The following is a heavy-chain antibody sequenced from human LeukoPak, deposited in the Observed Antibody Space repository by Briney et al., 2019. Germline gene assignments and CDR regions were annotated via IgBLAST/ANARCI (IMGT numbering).Heavy chain of an antibody. D-gene: IGHD2-2*01. Sequence: GGSLRLSCAASGFTFSSYGMHWVRQAPGKGLEWVAVISYDGSNKYYADSVKGRFTISRDNSKNTLYLQMNSLRAEDTAVYYCAKVQGSSTRPPSYYYYGMDVWGQGTTVTVSS. CDR1: GFTFSSYG. J-gene: IGHJ6*02. CDR3: AKVQGSSTRPPSYYYYGMDV. V-gene: IGHV3-30*18. CDR2: ISYDGSNK.